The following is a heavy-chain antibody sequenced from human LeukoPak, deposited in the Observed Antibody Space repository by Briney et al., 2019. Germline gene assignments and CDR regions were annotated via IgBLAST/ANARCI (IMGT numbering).Heavy chain of an antibody. J-gene: IGHJ4*02. D-gene: IGHD1-26*01. CDR1: GGSFSGYY. CDR3: ARRSSGSYSFDC. V-gene: IGHV4-34*01. CDR2: INHSGST. Sequence: PSETLSLTCAVYGGSFSGYYWSWIRQPPGKGLEWIGEINHSGSTNYNPSLKSRVTISVDTSKNQFSLKLSSVTAADTAVYYCARRSSGSYSFDCWGQGTLVTVSS.